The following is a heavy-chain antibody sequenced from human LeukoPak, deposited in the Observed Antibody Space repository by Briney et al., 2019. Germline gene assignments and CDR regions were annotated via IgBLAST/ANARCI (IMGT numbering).Heavy chain of an antibody. J-gene: IGHJ4*02. CDR1: GFAFSLYW. CDR3: AKLAKYFYGSETYYFFEH. CDR2: INPDGTKT. Sequence: GGSLRLSCAASGFAFSLYWMTWVRQAPGKGLEWVANINPDGTKTSYADFVEGRFTISRDNAKNSLYLQMHSLRVEDTAVYYCAKLAKYFYGSETYYFFEHWGQGTPVTASS. D-gene: IGHD3-10*01. V-gene: IGHV3-7*01.